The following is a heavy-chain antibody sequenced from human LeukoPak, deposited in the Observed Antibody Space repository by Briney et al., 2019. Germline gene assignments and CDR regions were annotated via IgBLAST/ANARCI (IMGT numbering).Heavy chain of an antibody. Sequence: ASVKVSCKAFGYTFGAYFMHWVRQAPGQGLEWMGWINPDNGGTRYAQRFQDRVTMTRDTSITTAYMELSSLKSDDTAVYHCARAGAMIASDYYYYMDVWGNGTTVTVSS. V-gene: IGHV1-2*02. CDR2: INPDNGGT. CDR3: ARAGAMIASDYYYYMDV. J-gene: IGHJ6*03. CDR1: GYTFGAYF. D-gene: IGHD3-16*01.